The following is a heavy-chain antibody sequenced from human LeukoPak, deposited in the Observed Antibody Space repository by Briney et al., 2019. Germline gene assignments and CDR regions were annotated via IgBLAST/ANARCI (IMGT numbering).Heavy chain of an antibody. D-gene: IGHD6-6*01. CDR2: IYYSGST. CDR1: GGSISSYY. J-gene: IGHJ4*02. V-gene: IGHV4-59*01. Sequence: SETLSLTCTVSGGSISSYYWSWIRQPPGKGLEWIGYIYYSGSTNYNPSLKSRVTISVDTSKNQFSLKLSSVTAADTAVYYCARGSSIAARDYYFDYWGQGTLVTVSS. CDR3: ARGSSIAARDYYFDY.